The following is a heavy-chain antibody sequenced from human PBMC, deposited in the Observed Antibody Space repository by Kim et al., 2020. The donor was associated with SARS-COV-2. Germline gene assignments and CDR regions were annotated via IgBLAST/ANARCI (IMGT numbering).Heavy chain of an antibody. Sequence: SETLSLTCTVSGGSISSGGYYWSWIRQHPGKGLEWIGYIYYSGSTYYNPSLKSRVTISVDTSKNQFSLKLSSVTAADTAVYYCARTRRMATIFRYFDYWGQGTLVTVSS. CDR1: GGSISSGGYY. J-gene: IGHJ4*02. CDR3: ARTRRMATIFRYFDY. V-gene: IGHV4-31*03. CDR2: IYYSGST. D-gene: IGHD5-12*01.